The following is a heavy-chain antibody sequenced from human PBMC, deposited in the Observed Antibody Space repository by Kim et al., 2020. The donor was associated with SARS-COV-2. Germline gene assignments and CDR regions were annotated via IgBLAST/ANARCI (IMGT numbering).Heavy chain of an antibody. Sequence: YAQKFQGRVTITADESTSTAYMELSSLRSEDTAVYYCARGSPAEPGPRDYWGQGTLVTVSS. V-gene: IGHV1-69*01. J-gene: IGHJ4*02. CDR3: ARGSPAEPGPRDY. D-gene: IGHD1-1*01.